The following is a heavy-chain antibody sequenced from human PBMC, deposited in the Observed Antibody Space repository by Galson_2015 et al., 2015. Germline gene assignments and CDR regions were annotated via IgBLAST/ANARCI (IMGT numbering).Heavy chain of an antibody. Sequence: PALVKPTQTHTLTCTLSGFSLTTSGLCVDWIRQPPGKGLEWLALIDWHDDKYYNTVLKTRLSISKDTSKNQVVLMMTNMDPADTATCYCARSNYGSDGFLHDAFDIWGQGTMVTVSS. CDR2: IDWHDDK. D-gene: IGHD5-18*01. CDR3: ARSNYGSDGFLHDAFDI. CDR1: GFSLTTSGLC. J-gene: IGHJ3*02. V-gene: IGHV2-70*01.